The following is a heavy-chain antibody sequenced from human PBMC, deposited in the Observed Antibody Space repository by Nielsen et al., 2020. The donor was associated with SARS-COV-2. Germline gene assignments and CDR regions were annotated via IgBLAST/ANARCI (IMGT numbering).Heavy chain of an antibody. V-gene: IGHV3-23*01. Sequence: GGSLRLSCAASGFTFSNFAMNWVRQAPGKGLEWVSTIGVSGGGTYYADSLKGRFTISRDNSKNTLYLQMNSLRAEDTAMYYCAKDQGEYSSDYFQDYWGQGTLVTASS. J-gene: IGHJ4*02. D-gene: IGHD6-19*01. CDR2: IGVSGGGT. CDR1: GFTFSNFA. CDR3: AKDQGEYSSDYFQDY.